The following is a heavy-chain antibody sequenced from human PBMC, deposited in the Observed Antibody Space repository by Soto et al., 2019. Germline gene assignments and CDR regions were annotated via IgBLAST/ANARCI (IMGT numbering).Heavy chain of an antibody. D-gene: IGHD1-20*01. J-gene: IGHJ4*02. CDR3: VSQPPTVLTQPYLDY. V-gene: IGHV4-39*01. CDR1: GGSVTNSSYY. Sequence: SETLSLTCTVSGGSVTNSSYYWGWIRQSPGKGLEWIGSVYYRGRSYSKSSVKSRVTISVDTSKNQFSLNFNSVTASDTALYYCVSQPPTVLTQPYLDYWGPGA. CDR2: VYYRGRS.